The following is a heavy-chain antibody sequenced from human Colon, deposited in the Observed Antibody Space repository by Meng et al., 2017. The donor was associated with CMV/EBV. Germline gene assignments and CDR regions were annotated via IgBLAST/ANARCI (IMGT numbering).Heavy chain of an antibody. CDR3: ARNSIFGVVQHYGMDL. D-gene: IGHD3-3*01. J-gene: IGHJ6*02. CDR2: IRSRGKSSTT. V-gene: IGHV3-72*01. Sequence: GESLKISCEASGFTFNSFAMTWVRQAPGKGLEWVGRIRSRGKSSTTEYDASVKGRFIISRDDSKNSLYLQMNSLKTEDAAVYYCARNSIFGVVQHYGMDLWGQGTTVTVSS. CDR1: GFTFNSFA.